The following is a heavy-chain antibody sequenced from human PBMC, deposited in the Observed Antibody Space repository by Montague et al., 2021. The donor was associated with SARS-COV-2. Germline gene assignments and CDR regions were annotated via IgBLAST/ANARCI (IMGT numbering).Heavy chain of an antibody. D-gene: IGHD1-1*01. Sequence: CAISGDSVSSNSATWNWVRQSPSRGLEWLGRTYYRSKWYNDYAVXXRCRVTINPDTSKNQFSLQLNSVTPEDTAIYSCTSGREGNYNVMDVWGQGNTVTV. CDR3: TSGREGNYNVMDV. J-gene: IGHJ6*02. CDR2: TYYRSKWYN. CDR1: GDSVSSNSAT. V-gene: IGHV6-1*01.